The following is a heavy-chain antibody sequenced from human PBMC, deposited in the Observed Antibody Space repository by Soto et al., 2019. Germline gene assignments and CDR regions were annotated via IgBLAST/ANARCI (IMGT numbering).Heavy chain of an antibody. Sequence: PGGSLRLSCAASGFTFSSYAMHWVRQAPGKGLEWVAVISYDGSNKYYADPVKGRFTISRDNSKNTLYLQMNSLRAEDTAVYNCAKLRSSSWTQYAFDVWGHGTMVTVSS. CDR3: AKLRSSSWTQYAFDV. CDR2: ISYDGSNK. J-gene: IGHJ3*01. V-gene: IGHV3-30-3*02. D-gene: IGHD6-13*01. CDR1: GFTFSSYA.